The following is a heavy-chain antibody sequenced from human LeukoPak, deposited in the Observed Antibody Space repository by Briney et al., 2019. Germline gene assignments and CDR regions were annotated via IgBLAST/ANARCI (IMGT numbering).Heavy chain of an antibody. J-gene: IGHJ4*02. CDR1: GYTFTSYD. CDR3: ARALGYCSGGSCYRYYFDY. CDR2: MNPKSGNT. V-gene: IGHV1-8*02. Sequence: GASVKVSCKASGYTFTSYDINWVRQATGQGLEWMGWMNPKSGNTGYAQKFQRRVTMTRNTSISTAYMELSSLRSEDTAVYYCARALGYCSGGSCYRYYFDYWGQGTLVTVSS. D-gene: IGHD2-15*01.